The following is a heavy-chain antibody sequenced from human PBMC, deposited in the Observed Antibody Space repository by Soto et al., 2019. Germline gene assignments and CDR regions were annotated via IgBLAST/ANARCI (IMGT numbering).Heavy chain of an antibody. V-gene: IGHV3-11*01. J-gene: IGHJ6*03. Sequence: QVQLVESGGGLVKPGGSLRLSCAASGFTFSDYYMSWIRQAPGKGLEWVSYISSSGSTIYYADSVKGRFTISRDNAKNPLYLQMNSLRAEDTAVYYCATSSYLDYYYYMDVWGKGTTVTVSS. D-gene: IGHD2-21*01. CDR1: GFTFSDYY. CDR2: ISSSGSTI. CDR3: ATSSYLDYYYYMDV.